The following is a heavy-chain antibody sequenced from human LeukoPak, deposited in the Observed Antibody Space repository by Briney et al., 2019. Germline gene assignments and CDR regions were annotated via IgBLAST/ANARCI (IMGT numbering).Heavy chain of an antibody. V-gene: IGHV5-51*01. Sequence: GESLKISYKGSGYSFTSYWIGWVRQMPGKGLEWMGIIYPGDSDTRYSPSFQGQVTISADKSISTAYLQWSSLKASDTAMYYCAGSVVPRGDAFDIWGQGTMVTVSS. D-gene: IGHD3-22*01. CDR3: AGSVVPRGDAFDI. J-gene: IGHJ3*02. CDR1: GYSFTSYW. CDR2: IYPGDSDT.